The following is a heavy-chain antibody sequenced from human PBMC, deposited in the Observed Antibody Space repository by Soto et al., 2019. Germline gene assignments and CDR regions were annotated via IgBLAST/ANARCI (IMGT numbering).Heavy chain of an antibody. V-gene: IGHV3-53*01. CDR3: AKTGAVSGATGTWNGRIQYYLDX. J-gene: IGHJ4*02. Sequence: SLRLSCAISGFSVSSNYRSWVRQAPGKGLEWVSVHYSGGSTYYEDSVQGRFTISRDNSKKTVYVQMNSLRTEDTAVYYCAKTGAVSGATGTWNGRIQYYLDXWGQGILVTVSX. CDR2: HYSGGST. CDR1: GFSVSSNY. D-gene: IGHD1-1*01.